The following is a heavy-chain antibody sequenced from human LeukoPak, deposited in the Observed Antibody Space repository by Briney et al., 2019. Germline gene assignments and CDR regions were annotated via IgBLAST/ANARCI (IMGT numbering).Heavy chain of an antibody. V-gene: IGHV1-24*01. D-gene: IGHD3-10*01. J-gene: IGHJ4*02. CDR1: GYTLTELS. CDR3: ARVGPHRRMSGNTDYFDY. CDR2: FDPEDGET. Sequence: VKVSCKVSGYTLTELSMHWVRQAPGKGLEWMGGFDPEDGETIYAQKFQGRVTMTEDTSTDTAYMELRSLRSDDTAVYYCARVGPHRRMSGNTDYFDYWGQGTLVTVSS.